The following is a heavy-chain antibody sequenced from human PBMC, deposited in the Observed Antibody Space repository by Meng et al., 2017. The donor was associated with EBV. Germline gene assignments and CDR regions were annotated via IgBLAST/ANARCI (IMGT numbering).Heavy chain of an antibody. CDR2: LHHSGST. J-gene: IGHJ4*02. CDR3: ARVSPKRYFDYLAPPDY. D-gene: IGHD3-9*01. V-gene: IGHV4-34*01. Sequence: QVQLQQWGAGLLKPSETLSLTCAVYGGSVNGYSWSWIRQPPGKGLEWIGELHHSGSTNYNPSLKSRLRISVDTSKNQFSLNLTSVTAADTAVYYCARVSPKRYFDYLAPPDYWGQGTLVTVYS. CDR1: GGSVNGYS.